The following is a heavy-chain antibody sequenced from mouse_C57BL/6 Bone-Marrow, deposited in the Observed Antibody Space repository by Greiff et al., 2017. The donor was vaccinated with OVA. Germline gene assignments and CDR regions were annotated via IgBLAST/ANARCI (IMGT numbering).Heavy chain of an antibody. D-gene: IGHD1-1*01. CDR3: TRYYGSSYGFAY. Sequence: EVKLMESGGGLVQPGGSMKLSCAASGFTFSDAWMDWVRQSPEKGLEWVAEIRNKANNHATYYAESVKGRFTITRDDSKSSVYLQMNSLRAEETGVDYCTRYYGSSYGFAYWGQGTLVTVSA. V-gene: IGHV6-6*01. CDR2: IRNKANNHAT. J-gene: IGHJ3*01. CDR1: GFTFSDAW.